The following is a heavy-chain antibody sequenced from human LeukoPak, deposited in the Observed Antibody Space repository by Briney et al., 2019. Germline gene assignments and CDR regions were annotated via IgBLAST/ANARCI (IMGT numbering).Heavy chain of an antibody. CDR1: GGSISSYY. CDR2: IYYSGST. CDR3: ARRGGSPLGAFDI. V-gene: IGHV4-59*01. J-gene: IGHJ3*02. Sequence: SETLSLTCTVSGGSISSYYWSWIRQPPGKGLEWIGYIYYSGSTNYNPSLKSRVTISVDTSKNQFSLKLTSVTAADTAMYYCARRGGSPLGAFDIWGQGTMVTVSS. D-gene: IGHD1-26*01.